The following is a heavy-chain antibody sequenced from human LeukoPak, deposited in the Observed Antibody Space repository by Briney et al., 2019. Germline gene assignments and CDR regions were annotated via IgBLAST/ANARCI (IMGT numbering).Heavy chain of an antibody. CDR2: ISYDGSNK. CDR3: ARERITMIVVVPDFDY. CDR1: GFTFSSYA. D-gene: IGHD3-22*01. J-gene: IGHJ4*02. Sequence: PGGSLRLSCAASGFTFSSYAMHWVRQAPGKGLEWVAVISYDGSNKYYADSVKGRFTISRGNSKNTLYLQMNSLRAEDTAVYYCARERITMIVVVPDFDYWGQGTLVTVSS. V-gene: IGHV3-30*04.